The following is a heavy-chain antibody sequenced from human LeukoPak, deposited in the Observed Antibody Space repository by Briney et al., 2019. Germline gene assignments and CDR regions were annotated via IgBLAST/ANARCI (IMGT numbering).Heavy chain of an antibody. J-gene: IGHJ4*02. CDR2: MNPNSGNT. CDR3: ARAPLSGNSYSGSYYPDY. CDR1: GYTFTSYD. V-gene: IGHV1-8*01. D-gene: IGHD1-26*01. Sequence: ASVKVSCKASGYTFTSYDFNWVRQATGQGPEWMGWMNPNSGNTGYAQKFQGRVTMTRDTSISTAYMELSSLRSEDTAVYYCARAPLSGNSYSGSYYPDYWGQGTLVTVSS.